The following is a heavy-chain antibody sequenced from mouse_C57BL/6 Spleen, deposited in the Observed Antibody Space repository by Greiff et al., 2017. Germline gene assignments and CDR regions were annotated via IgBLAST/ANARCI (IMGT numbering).Heavy chain of an antibody. J-gene: IGHJ2*01. CDR1: GYAFSSSW. CDR2: IYPGDGDT. V-gene: IGHV1-82*01. CDR3: ASGRGGY. Sequence: VQLQQSGPELVKPGASVKISCKASGYAFSSSWMNWVKQRPGKGLEWIGRIYPGDGDTNYNGKFKGKATLTADKSSSTAYMQLSSLTSEDSAVYFCASGRGGYWGQGTTLTVSS.